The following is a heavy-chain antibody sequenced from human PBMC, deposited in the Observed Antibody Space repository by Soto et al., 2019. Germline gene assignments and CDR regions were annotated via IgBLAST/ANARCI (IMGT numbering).Heavy chain of an antibody. J-gene: IGHJ5*02. CDR1: GYTFTSYG. Sequence: GASVKVSCKASGYTFTSYGISWVRQAPGQGLEWMGWISAYNGNTNYAQKLQGRVTMTTDTSTSTAYMELRSLRSDDTAVYYCARDYAVVVVAATRGWFDPWGQGTLVPSPQ. CDR3: ARDYAVVVVAATRGWFDP. CDR2: ISAYNGNT. V-gene: IGHV1-18*04. D-gene: IGHD2-15*01.